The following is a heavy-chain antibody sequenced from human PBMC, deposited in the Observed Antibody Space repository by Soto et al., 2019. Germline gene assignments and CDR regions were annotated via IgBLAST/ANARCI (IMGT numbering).Heavy chain of an antibody. V-gene: IGHV3-30-3*01. CDR3: ARVPSLFRYLQY. D-gene: IGHD3-9*01. J-gene: IGHJ4*02. CDR2: ISFEGSNK. Sequence: QVQLVESGGGVVQPGRSLRLSCAASGFMFSTYAMHWVRQAPGKGLEWVAVISFEGSNKYYADSVKGRFTISRDNSKNTLYLQMNSLRAEDTAVHYCARVPSLFRYLQYWGQGTLVTVSS. CDR1: GFMFSTYA.